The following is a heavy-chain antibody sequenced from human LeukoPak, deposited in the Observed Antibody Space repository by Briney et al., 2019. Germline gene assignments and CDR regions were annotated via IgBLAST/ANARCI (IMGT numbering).Heavy chain of an antibody. Sequence: GGSLRLSCEASGFTFSNNWMSWVRQAPGKGLEWVANIKQDGSEIYYVDSVKGRFTISRDNAKNSLYLQMNSLRAEDTAVYYCARIYGGNSYYFDSWAREPWSPSPQ. J-gene: IGHJ4*02. CDR1: GFTFSNNW. CDR3: ARIYGGNSYYFDS. CDR2: IKQDGSEI. V-gene: IGHV3-7*01. D-gene: IGHD4-23*01.